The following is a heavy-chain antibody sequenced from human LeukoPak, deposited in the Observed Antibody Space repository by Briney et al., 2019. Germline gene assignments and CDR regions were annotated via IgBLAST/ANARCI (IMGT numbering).Heavy chain of an antibody. D-gene: IGHD3-3*01. CDR3: ARHDVWSGYYFAGSFDY. J-gene: IGHJ4*02. CDR2: LYYMGSS. CDR1: GXSISSYSYY. Sequence: SETLSLTCTVSGXSISSYSYYWGWIRQPPGKGLEWIGSLYYMGSSYYNPSLKSRVTISVDTSNNHFSLRLSSVTAADTAVYYCARHDVWSGYYFAGSFDYWGQGILITVSS. V-gene: IGHV4-39*01.